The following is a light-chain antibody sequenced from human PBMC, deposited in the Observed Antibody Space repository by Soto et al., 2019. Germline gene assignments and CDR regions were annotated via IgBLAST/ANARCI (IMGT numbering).Light chain of an antibody. CDR1: SSDVGGYNY. J-gene: IGLJ3*02. CDR2: EVT. Sequence: QSALTQPASVSGSPGQSITISCTGTSSDVGGYNYVSWYQQHPGKAPKVIIYEVTYRPSGVSNRFSGSKSGNTASLTISGLQAEDEADYYCNSYTSSSTWVFGGGTKLTVL. CDR3: NSYTSSSTWV. V-gene: IGLV2-14*01.